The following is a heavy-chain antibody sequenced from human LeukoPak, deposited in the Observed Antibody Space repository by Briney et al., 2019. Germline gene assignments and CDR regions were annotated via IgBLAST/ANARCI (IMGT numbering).Heavy chain of an antibody. V-gene: IGHV4-38-2*02. CDR2: IYHSGTT. CDR1: GFSITNGYY. Sequence: PSETLSLTCTVSGFSITNGYYWGWIRQPPGKGLEWIGSIYHSGTTYYNLSLKSRVTISVDTSKNQFSLKLSSVTAADTAVYYCARRGRTRLYYYDSSGYYSGWGQGTLVTVSS. D-gene: IGHD3-22*01. J-gene: IGHJ4*02. CDR3: ARRGRTRLYYYDSSGYYSG.